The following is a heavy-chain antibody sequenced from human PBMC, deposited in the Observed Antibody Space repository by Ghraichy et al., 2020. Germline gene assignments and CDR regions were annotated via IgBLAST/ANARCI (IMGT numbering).Heavy chain of an antibody. CDR2: ISAYNGNT. V-gene: IGHV1-18*01. CDR3: ARDRSMGWELMGGGGMDV. J-gene: IGHJ6*02. Sequence: ASVKVSCKASGYTFTSYGISWVRQAPGQGLEWMGWISAYNGNTNYAQKLQGRVTMTTDTSTSTAYMELRSLRSDDTAVYYCARDRSMGWELMGGGGMDVWGQGTTVTVSS. CDR1: GYTFTSYG. D-gene: IGHD1-26*01.